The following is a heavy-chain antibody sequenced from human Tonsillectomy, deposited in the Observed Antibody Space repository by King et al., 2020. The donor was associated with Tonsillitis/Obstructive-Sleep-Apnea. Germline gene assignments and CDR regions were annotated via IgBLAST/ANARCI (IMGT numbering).Heavy chain of an antibody. CDR3: ATSTASVAAAGGFAF. Sequence: QLVQSGAEVKKPGSSVKVPCKASGGTINSYGISWVRQAPGQGLEWMGRIIPMLDIRNYAQKFQGRVTFTADTSTSTAYLDLSSLRSEDTAVYYCATSTASVAAAGGFAFWGQGTIVTVSS. CDR2: IIPMLDIR. D-gene: IGHD6-13*01. J-gene: IGHJ3*01. CDR1: GGTINSYG. V-gene: IGHV1-69*09.